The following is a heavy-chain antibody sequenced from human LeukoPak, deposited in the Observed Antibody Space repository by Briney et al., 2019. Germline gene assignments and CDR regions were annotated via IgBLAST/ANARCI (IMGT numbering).Heavy chain of an antibody. V-gene: IGHV1-3*01. CDR1: GYTFTSYA. CDR2: INAGNGNT. J-gene: IGHJ4*02. Sequence: ASVKVSCKASGYTFTSYAMHWVRQAPGQRLEWMGWINAGNGNTKYSQKFQGRVTITRDTSASTAYMELSSLRSEDTAVYYCARVGSYSPIYYFDYWGQGTLVTVSS. D-gene: IGHD1-26*01. CDR3: ARVGSYSPIYYFDY.